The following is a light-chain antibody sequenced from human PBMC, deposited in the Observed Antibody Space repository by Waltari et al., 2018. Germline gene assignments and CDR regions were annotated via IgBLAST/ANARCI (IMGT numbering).Light chain of an antibody. CDR1: SSDVGGCAY. J-gene: IGLJ1*01. V-gene: IGLV2-14*03. CDR3: SSYSSSSTLYV. CDR2: DVS. Sequence: QSALTQPASVSGSPGQSITIFCAGTSSDVGGCAYVSWYQQHPGKAPELIIYDVSNRPSGVSDRFSGSKSGNTASLTISGLQADDEADYYCSSYSSSSTLYVFGTGTKVTV.